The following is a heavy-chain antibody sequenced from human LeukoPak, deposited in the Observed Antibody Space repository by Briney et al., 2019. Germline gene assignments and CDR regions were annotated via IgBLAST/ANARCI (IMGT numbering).Heavy chain of an antibody. CDR3: ARGGVVPAPTRAFDI. J-gene: IGHJ3*02. V-gene: IGHV3-30*03. CDR2: ISYDGSNK. Sequence: RRSLRLSCAASGFTFSSYGMHWVRQAPGKGLEWVAVISYDGSNKYYADSVKGRFTISRDNAKNSLYLQMNSLRAEDTAVYYCARGGVVPAPTRAFDIWGQGTMVTVSS. D-gene: IGHD2-2*01. CDR1: GFTFSSYG.